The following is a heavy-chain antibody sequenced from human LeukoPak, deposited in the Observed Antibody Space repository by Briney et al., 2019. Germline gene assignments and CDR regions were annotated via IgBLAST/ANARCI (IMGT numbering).Heavy chain of an antibody. CDR2: IKQDGSER. D-gene: IGHD5-18*01. CDR1: GFTFSSFW. Sequence: GGSLRLSCAASGFTFSSFWMNWVRQAPGKGLEWVANIKQDGSERNYVDSVKGRSTISRDNAKNSLFLQMNSLRVEDTAVYYCARGGARGYSPVDYWGQGILVTVSS. V-gene: IGHV3-7*03. CDR3: ARGGARGYSPVDY. J-gene: IGHJ4*02.